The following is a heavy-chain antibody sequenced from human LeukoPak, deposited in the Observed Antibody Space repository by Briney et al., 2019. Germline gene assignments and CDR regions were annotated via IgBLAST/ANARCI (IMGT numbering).Heavy chain of an antibody. CDR1: GFTFSDYY. Sequence: GGSLRLSCAASGFTFSDYYMSWIRQAPGKGLEWVSYISSSSSYTNYADSVKGRFTISRDNAKNSLYLQMNSLRAENTAVYYCARSRAPGAADAFDIWGQGTMVTVSS. J-gene: IGHJ3*02. CDR3: ARSRAPGAADAFDI. CDR2: ISSSSSYT. V-gene: IGHV3-11*06. D-gene: IGHD7-27*01.